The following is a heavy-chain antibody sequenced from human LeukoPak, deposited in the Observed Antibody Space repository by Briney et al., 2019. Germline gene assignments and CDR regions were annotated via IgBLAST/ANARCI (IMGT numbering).Heavy chain of an antibody. J-gene: IGHJ6*02. CDR1: GFTFSSYW. Sequence: GGSLRLSCAASGFTFSSYWMSWVRQAPGKGLEWVANIKQGGSEKYYVDSVKGRFTISRDNAKNSLYLQMNSLRAEDTAVYYCAREGEALLWFGEVYYYYYYGMDVWGQGTTVTVSS. CDR3: AREGEALLWFGEVYYYYYYGMDV. V-gene: IGHV3-7*01. D-gene: IGHD3-10*01. CDR2: IKQGGSEK.